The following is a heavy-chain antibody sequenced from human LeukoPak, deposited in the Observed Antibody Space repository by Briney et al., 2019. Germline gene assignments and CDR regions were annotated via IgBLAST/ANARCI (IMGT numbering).Heavy chain of an antibody. CDR2: INHSGST. CDR1: GGSFSGYY. J-gene: IGHJ3*02. D-gene: IGHD6-19*01. CDR3: ARGGSGWYRKHAFDI. Sequence: SETLSLTCVVYGGSFSGYYFSWIRQPPGKGLEWIGEINHSGSTDYNPSLKSRVTISGDTSKNQFSLKLSSVTAADTAVYYCARGGSGWYRKHAFDIWGQGTMVTVSS. V-gene: IGHV4-34*01.